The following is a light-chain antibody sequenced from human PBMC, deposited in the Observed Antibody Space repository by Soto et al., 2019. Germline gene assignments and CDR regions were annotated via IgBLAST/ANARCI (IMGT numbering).Light chain of an antibody. CDR2: DAS. CDR1: ESISSW. J-gene: IGKJ1*01. Sequence: DIQMTQTPSTLPASVGDTVSILCRASESISSWLAWYQQKPGNAPRLLIYDASKLGRGVPSRSSGAGSGTEFILTISSLQPDDFATYFCQQYNSLSPWTFGQGTKVDIK. CDR3: QQYNSLSPWT. V-gene: IGKV1-5*02.